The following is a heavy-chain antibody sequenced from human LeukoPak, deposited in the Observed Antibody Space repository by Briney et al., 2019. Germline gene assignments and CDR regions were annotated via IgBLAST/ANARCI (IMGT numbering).Heavy chain of an antibody. CDR3: AKTRYNSSGWLGFDP. Sequence: PSETLSLTCTVSGGSISSGGYYWSWIRQHPGKGLEWIGYIYYSGSTYCNPSLKSRVTISVDTSKNQFSLKLSSVTAADTAVYYCAKTRYNSSGWLGFDPWGQGTLVTVSS. J-gene: IGHJ5*02. CDR2: IYYSGST. V-gene: IGHV4-31*03. D-gene: IGHD6-19*01. CDR1: GGSISSGGYY.